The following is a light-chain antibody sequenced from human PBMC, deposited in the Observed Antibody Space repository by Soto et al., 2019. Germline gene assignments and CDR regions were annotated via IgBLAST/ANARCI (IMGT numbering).Light chain of an antibody. CDR1: PSISSY. CDR2: AAS. V-gene: IGKV1-39*01. Sequence: DIQMTQSPSSLSASVGDRVTITCRASPSISSYLNWYQQKPGKAPKLLIYAASSLQSGVPSRFSGSGSGTDFTLTISSLQPEDFATYYWQQSYSTYAFGQGTKLEIK. J-gene: IGKJ2*01. CDR3: QQSYSTYA.